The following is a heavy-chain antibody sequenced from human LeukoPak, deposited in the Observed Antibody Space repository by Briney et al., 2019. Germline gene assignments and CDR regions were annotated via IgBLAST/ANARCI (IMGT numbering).Heavy chain of an antibody. J-gene: IGHJ3*02. V-gene: IGHV4-59*08. CDR1: GGSINNYY. D-gene: IGHD2-21*02. Sequence: SETLSLTCTVSGGSINNYYWNWLRQSPGMGLEWIGYIYSTGSTNYNPSLRGRVVISLDTSKNHFSLELSSVTAADTGLYYCARRSVVTAINFDSFDIWGQGTMVTVSS. CDR2: IYSTGST. CDR3: ARRSVVTAINFDSFDI.